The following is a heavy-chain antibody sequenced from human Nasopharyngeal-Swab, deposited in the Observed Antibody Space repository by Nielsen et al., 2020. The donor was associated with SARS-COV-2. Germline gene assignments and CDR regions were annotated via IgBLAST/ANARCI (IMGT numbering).Heavy chain of an antibody. J-gene: IGHJ4*02. Sequence: GESLKISCAASGFTFSSYSMNWVRQAPGKGLEWVSSISSSSSYIYYADSVKGRFTISRDNAKNSLYLQMNSLRAEDTAVYYCARDGVARLFDYWGQGTLVTASS. CDR1: GFTFSSYS. V-gene: IGHV3-21*01. D-gene: IGHD3-10*01. CDR3: ARDGVARLFDY. CDR2: ISSSSSYI.